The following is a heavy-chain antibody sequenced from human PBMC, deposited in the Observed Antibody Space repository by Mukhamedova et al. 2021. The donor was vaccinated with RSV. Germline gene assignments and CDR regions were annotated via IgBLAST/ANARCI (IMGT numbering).Heavy chain of an antibody. J-gene: IGHJ3*02. CDR2: ISYDGSNK. D-gene: IGHD6-19*01. V-gene: IGHV3-30*18. CDR3: AKDRYSRGWYGAFDI. Sequence: HWVRQAPGKGLEWVAVISYDGSNKYYADSVKGRFTISRDNSKNTLYLQMNSLRAEDTAVYYCAKDRYSRGWYGAFDIWGQGTMV.